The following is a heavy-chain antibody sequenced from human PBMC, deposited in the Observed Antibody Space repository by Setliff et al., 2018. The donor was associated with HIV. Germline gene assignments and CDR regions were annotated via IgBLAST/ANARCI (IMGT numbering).Heavy chain of an antibody. CDR1: GGSLSSGSYY. CDR2: IYTSGST. J-gene: IGHJ5*02. D-gene: IGHD3-10*01. V-gene: IGHV4-61*09. CDR3: ARERSALLWKNWFDP. Sequence: SETLSLTCTVSGGSLSSGSYYWSWIRQPAGKGLEWIGHIYTSGSTNYNPSLKSRVTISVDTSKNQFSLKLSSVTAADTAVYYCARERSALLWKNWFDPWGQGTLVTVSS.